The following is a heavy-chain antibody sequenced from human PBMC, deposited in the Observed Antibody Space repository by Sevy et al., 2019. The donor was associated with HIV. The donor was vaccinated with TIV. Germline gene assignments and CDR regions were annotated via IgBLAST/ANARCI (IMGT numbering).Heavy chain of an antibody. J-gene: IGHJ5*01. D-gene: IGHD5-18*01. V-gene: IGHV4-61*01. Sequence: SETLSLTCIVSSGSVSSGNNYWSWIRQPPGKGLEWIGYIYYSGNTKYNPSLKSRVTISIDTSKNQFSLNLTSVTAADTAVYYCARDPSEEGFSYGPFDSWGQGIPVTVSS. CDR3: ARDPSEEGFSYGPFDS. CDR1: SGSVSSGNNY. CDR2: IYYSGNT.